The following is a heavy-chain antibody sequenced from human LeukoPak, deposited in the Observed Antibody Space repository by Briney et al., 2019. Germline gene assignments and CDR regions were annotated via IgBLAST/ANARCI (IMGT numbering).Heavy chain of an antibody. CDR3: AKDDLIAARLPFDY. Sequence: PGGSLRLSCAASGFTFSSYGMHWVRQAPGKGLEWVAFIRYDGSNKYYADSVKGRFTISRDNSKNTLYLQMNSLRAEDTAVYYCAKDDLIAARLPFDYWGQGTLVTVSS. D-gene: IGHD6-6*01. CDR1: GFTFSSYG. CDR2: IRYDGSNK. V-gene: IGHV3-30*02. J-gene: IGHJ4*02.